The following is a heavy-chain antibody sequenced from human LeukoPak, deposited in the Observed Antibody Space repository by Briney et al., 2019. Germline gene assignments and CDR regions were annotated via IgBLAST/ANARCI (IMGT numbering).Heavy chain of an antibody. V-gene: IGHV4-38-2*02. J-gene: IGHJ5*02. CDR2: IYHSGST. Sequence: SETLSLTCTVSGYSISSGYYWGWIRQPPGKGLEWIGSIYHSGSTYYNPSLKSRVTISVDTSKNQFSLKLSSVTAADTAVYYCARSDLDFWFDPWGQGTLVTVSS. CDR1: GYSISSGYY. D-gene: IGHD3-3*01. CDR3: ARSDLDFWFDP.